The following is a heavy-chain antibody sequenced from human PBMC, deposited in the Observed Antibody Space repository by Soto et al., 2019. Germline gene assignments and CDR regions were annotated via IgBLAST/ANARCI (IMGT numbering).Heavy chain of an antibody. CDR2: IYFNENT. CDR3: ARQVTMVRGIDF. CDR1: GGSISSGGYY. J-gene: IGHJ4*02. V-gene: IGHV4-31*03. Sequence: QVQLLESGPGLVKASQTLSLTCSISGGSISSGGYYWSWVRQRTGKGLEWIGYIYFNENTYYNPSLKTRVTISAGTFKSQFALRLISATAADAAVYYCARQVTMVRGIDFWGPGISVSGSS. D-gene: IGHD3-10*01.